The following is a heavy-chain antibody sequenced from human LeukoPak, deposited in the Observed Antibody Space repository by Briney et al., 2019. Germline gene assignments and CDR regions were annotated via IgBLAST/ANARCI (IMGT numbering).Heavy chain of an antibody. Sequence: ASVKVSCKASGYTFISYGIIWVRQAPGQGLEWMGWINPNTGDTHYAQKILGRVTMTRDTSVSTAYMELSRLTSDDTAVYYCARVTNYYYMDVWGKGTTVTVS. J-gene: IGHJ6*03. CDR1: GYTFISYG. V-gene: IGHV1-2*02. D-gene: IGHD1-14*01. CDR3: ARVTNYYYMDV. CDR2: INPNTGDT.